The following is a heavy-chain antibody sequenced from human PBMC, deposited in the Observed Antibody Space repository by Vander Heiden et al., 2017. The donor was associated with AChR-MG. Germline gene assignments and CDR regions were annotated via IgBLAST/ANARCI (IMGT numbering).Heavy chain of an antibody. V-gene: IGHV3-23*01. J-gene: IGHJ4*02. CDR2: ISGSGGST. D-gene: IGHD3-22*01. CDR1: GFTFSSSA. CDR3: AKRLTYYYDSSGYSYYDY. Sequence: EVQLLESGGGLVQPGGSLRLSCAASGFTFSSSAMSWVRQAPGKGLEWVSAISGSGGSTYYADSVKGLVTISRDNSKNTLYLQMHSLRAEETAVYYCAKRLTYYYDSSGYSYYDYWGQGTLVTVSS.